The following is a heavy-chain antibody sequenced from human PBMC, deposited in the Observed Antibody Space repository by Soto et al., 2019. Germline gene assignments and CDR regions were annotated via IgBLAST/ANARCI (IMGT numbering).Heavy chain of an antibody. Sequence: QVQLVQSGAEVKVPGASVKVSCRASGFTLTKYYMHWVRQAPGQGLEYMGIINPSGEGTTYAQNFQSRVTLSRDTSTNTVYMELSSLRSGDTAVYFCARSHSYANSWYDCWGQGTPVTVSS. CDR1: GFTLTKYY. CDR2: INPSGEGT. V-gene: IGHV1-46*01. CDR3: ARSHSYANSWYDC. D-gene: IGHD2-2*01. J-gene: IGHJ5*01.